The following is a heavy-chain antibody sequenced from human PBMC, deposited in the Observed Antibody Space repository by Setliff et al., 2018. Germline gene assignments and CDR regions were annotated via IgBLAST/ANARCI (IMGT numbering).Heavy chain of an antibody. CDR1: GYTFTSYG. V-gene: IGHV1-2*02. D-gene: IGHD3-10*01. Sequence: ASVKVSCKASGYTFTSYGISWVRQAPGQGLEWMGWINPNSGGTNYAQKFQGRVTMTRDTSISTAYMEPSRLTSDDTAVYYCAREGEIWFGELLPWGMDVWGQGTTVTVS. CDR2: INPNSGGT. CDR3: AREGEIWFGELLPWGMDV. J-gene: IGHJ6*02.